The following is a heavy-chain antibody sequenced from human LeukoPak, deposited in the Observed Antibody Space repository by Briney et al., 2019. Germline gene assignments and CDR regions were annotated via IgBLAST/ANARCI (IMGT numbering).Heavy chain of an antibody. CDR2: ISSSSSTI. CDR1: GFTFSDYY. D-gene: IGHD3-16*02. V-gene: IGHV3-11*04. Sequence: GGSLRLSCAASGFTFSDYYMSWIRQAPGKGLEWVSYISSSSSTIYYADSVKGRFTISRDNAKNSLYLQMNSLRAEDTAVYSCARDRYDYVWGSYRYTFDYWGQGTLVTVSS. J-gene: IGHJ4*02. CDR3: ARDRYDYVWGSYRYTFDY.